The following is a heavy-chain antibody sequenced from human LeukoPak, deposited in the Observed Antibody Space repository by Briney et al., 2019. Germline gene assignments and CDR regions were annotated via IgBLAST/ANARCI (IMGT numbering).Heavy chain of an antibody. V-gene: IGHV3-30-3*01. CDR1: GFTFSSYA. Sequence: QSGGSLRLSCAASGFTFSSYAMHWVRQAPGKGLEWVAVISYDGSNKYYADPVKGRFTISRDNSKNTLYLQMNSLRAEDTAVYYCARSPLKGAAGTFYYFDYWGQGTLVTVSS. CDR3: ARSPLKGAAGTFYYFDY. D-gene: IGHD6-13*01. CDR2: ISYDGSNK. J-gene: IGHJ4*02.